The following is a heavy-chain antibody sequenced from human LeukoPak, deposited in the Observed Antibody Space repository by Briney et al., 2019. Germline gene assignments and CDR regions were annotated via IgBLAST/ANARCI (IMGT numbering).Heavy chain of an antibody. D-gene: IGHD2-15*01. J-gene: IGHJ4*02. Sequence: GGSLRLSCAASGFNFANHAMSWVRQTPGKGLEWVSAISGGGDITYYADSVTGRFTISRDNSKDTLFLQMHSLRPGDTAVYYCVREDTPATADYWGQGTLVTISS. CDR1: GFNFANHA. CDR2: ISGGGDIT. V-gene: IGHV3-23*01. CDR3: VREDTPATADY.